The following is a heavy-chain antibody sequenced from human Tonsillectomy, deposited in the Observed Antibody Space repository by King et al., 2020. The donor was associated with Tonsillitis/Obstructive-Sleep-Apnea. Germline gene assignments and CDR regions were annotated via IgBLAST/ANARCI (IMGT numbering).Heavy chain of an antibody. CDR2: IYRGDSDT. Sequence: QLVQSGAEVKKPGESLKISCKGSGYSFTTYWIGWVRQMPGKGLEWMGIIYRGDSDTRYSPSFQGQVTISADKSIRTAYLQGSSLKASDTAIYYCARLRGSVPIAAAFDIWGQGTMVTVSS. CDR1: GYSFTTYW. V-gene: IGHV5-51*03. J-gene: IGHJ3*02. D-gene: IGHD3-10*01. CDR3: ARLRGSVPIAAAFDI.